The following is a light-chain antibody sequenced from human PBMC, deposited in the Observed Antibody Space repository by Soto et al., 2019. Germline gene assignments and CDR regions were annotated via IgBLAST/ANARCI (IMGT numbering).Light chain of an antibody. V-gene: IGKV3-11*01. J-gene: IGKJ2*03. Sequence: EIVLTQSPVTLCLNPDERATRSCRASQSVSRNLAWYQQKPGQAPRLLIYDASNRATGIPARFSGSGSVTDFTLTFSCLEPEDFAVYYCQQRSNWASFGPG. CDR2: DAS. CDR1: QSVSRN. CDR3: QQRSNWAS.